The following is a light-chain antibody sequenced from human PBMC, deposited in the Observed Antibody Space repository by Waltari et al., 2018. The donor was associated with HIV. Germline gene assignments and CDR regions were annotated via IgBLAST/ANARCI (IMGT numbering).Light chain of an antibody. CDR2: DFT. CDR1: SRDGGGYSF. V-gene: IGLV2-11*01. CDR3: CSYAGDPWV. J-gene: IGLJ3*02. Sequence: QSALTQPRSVSGSPGPSVTISCTGTSRDGGGYSFVSWYQQPPNKAPKPLIYDFTKRPLGVPDRFSCSKAGNTASLTISWLQAEDEADYYCCSYAGDPWVFGGGTKLTVL.